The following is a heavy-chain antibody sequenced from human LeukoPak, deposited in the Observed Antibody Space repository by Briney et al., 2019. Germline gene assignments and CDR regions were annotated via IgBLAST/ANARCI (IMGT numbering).Heavy chain of an antibody. Sequence: GASVKVSCKASGYTFTNYGISWVRQAPGQGLEWMGYIITYNGNTNYAQKLQGRVTMTTDTSTSTAYMELRSLRSDDTAVYYCASRYCSSSTSCYAEDAFDIWGQGTMVTVSS. D-gene: IGHD2-2*01. J-gene: IGHJ3*02. CDR3: ASRYCSSSTSCYAEDAFDI. V-gene: IGHV1-18*01. CDR2: IITYNGNT. CDR1: GYTFTNYG.